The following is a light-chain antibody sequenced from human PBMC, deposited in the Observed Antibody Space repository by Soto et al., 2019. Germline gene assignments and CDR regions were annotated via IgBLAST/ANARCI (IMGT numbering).Light chain of an antibody. CDR2: GAS. CDR1: QSGSISH. V-gene: IGKV3-20*01. CDR3: QRYGS. J-gene: IGKJ1*01. Sequence: PGDRATLYCRASQSGSISHLAWYQPKPGQAPRLLIYGASSMATGIPDRFSGSASGTDFTLTISRLEPEDFSVYYCQRYGSFGQGTKVDIK.